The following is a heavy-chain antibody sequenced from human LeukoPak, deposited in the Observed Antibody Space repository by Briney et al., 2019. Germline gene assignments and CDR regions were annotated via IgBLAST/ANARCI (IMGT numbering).Heavy chain of an antibody. Sequence: GGSLRLSCAASGFTFSSYWMHWVRQAPGKRLVWVSRINSDGSSTSYADSVKGRFTISRDNAKNTLYLQMNSLRAEDTAVYYCAREGATSSVWIDYWGQGTLVTVSS. CDR2: INSDGSST. V-gene: IGHV3-74*01. J-gene: IGHJ4*02. D-gene: IGHD1-26*01. CDR1: GFTFSSYW. CDR3: AREGATSSVWIDY.